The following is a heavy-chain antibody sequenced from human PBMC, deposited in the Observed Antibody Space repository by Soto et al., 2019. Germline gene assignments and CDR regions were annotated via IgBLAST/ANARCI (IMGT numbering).Heavy chain of an antibody. Sequence: QVQLVQSGAEVKKPGASVRVSCKASGYTFTSYGITWVRQAPGQGLEWMGWISTCTGNTNYAQKIQGRVTMTTDTSTSTAYMELRSLRSDDTGVYYCARGLRFLEWGTDYWDQGTLVTVSS. J-gene: IGHJ4*02. CDR1: GYTFTSYG. CDR3: ARGLRFLEWGTDY. D-gene: IGHD3-3*01. V-gene: IGHV1-18*01. CDR2: ISTCTGNT.